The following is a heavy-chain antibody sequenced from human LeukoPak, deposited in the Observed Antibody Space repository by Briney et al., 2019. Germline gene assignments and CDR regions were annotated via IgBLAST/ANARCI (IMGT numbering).Heavy chain of an antibody. V-gene: IGHV3-11*04. CDR2: ISGSGGTI. Sequence: GGSLRLSCSASGFTFSDYYMSWMRQAPGKGLEWISHISGSGGTIYYADSVKGRFTISRDNVQNSLFLQMNSLRVEDTAVYYCARGNWGPDYWGQGTLVTVSS. J-gene: IGHJ4*02. CDR1: GFTFSDYY. CDR3: ARGNWGPDY. D-gene: IGHD7-27*01.